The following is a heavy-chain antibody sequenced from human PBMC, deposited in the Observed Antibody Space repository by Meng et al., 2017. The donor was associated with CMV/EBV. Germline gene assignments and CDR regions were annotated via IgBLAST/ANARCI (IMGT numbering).Heavy chain of an antibody. CDR2: INSDGSST. V-gene: IGHV3-74*01. CDR3: AKDRYYYDSSGYYSEDY. J-gene: IGHJ4*02. CDR1: GFTFSSYW. D-gene: IGHD3-22*01. Sequence: GGSLRLSCAASGFTFSSYWMHWVRQAPGKGLVWVSRINSDGSSTSYADSVKGRFTISRDNAKNTLYLQMNSLRAEDTAVYYCAKDRYYYDSSGYYSEDYWGQGTLVTVSS.